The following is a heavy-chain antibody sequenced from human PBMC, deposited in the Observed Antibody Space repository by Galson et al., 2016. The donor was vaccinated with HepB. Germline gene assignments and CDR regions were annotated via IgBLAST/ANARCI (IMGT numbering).Heavy chain of an antibody. D-gene: IGHD6-13*01. CDR1: GFTFRVYP. J-gene: IGHJ6*02. CDR3: ARDSIAAAGSGYHYYGMDV. CDR2: ISYDATNK. Sequence: SLRLSCAVSGFTFRVYPMHWVRQAPGKGLEWVAVISYDATNKLYADSVKGRFTISRDNSNNTLYLQMNSLRVEDTAVYFCARDSIAAAGSGYHYYGMDVWGQGTTVTVSS. V-gene: IGHV3-30*04.